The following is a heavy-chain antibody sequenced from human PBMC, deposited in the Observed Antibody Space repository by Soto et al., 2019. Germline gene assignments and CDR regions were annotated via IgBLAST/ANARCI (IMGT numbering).Heavy chain of an antibody. Sequence: EVQLVESGGGLVQPGGSLKLSCAASGFTFSGSAMHWVCQASGKGLEWVGRIRSKAHSYATAYAASVQGRFTISRDDSKNTAYLQMNSLKTEDTAVYYCTRPSDSSGPWGQGTLVTVSS. D-gene: IGHD3-22*01. CDR2: IRSKAHSYAT. CDR1: GFTFSGSA. CDR3: TRPSDSSGP. J-gene: IGHJ5*02. V-gene: IGHV3-73*01.